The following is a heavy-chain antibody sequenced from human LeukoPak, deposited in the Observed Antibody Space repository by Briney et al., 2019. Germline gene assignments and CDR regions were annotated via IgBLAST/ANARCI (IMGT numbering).Heavy chain of an antibody. CDR2: INHSGST. D-gene: IGHD3-10*01. V-gene: IGHV4-34*01. CDR1: GGSFSGYY. J-gene: IGHJ5*02. Sequence: SETLSLTCAVYGGSFSGYYWSWIRQPPGKGLEWIGEINHSGSTNYNPSLKSRVTISVDTSKNQFSLKLSSVTAADTAVYYCARRGSITMVRGRNNWFDPWGQGTLVTVSS. CDR3: ARRGSITMVRGRNNWFDP.